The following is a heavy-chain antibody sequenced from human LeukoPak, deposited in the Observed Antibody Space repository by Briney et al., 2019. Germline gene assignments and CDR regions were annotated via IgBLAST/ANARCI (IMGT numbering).Heavy chain of an antibody. CDR2: ISAYNGNT. D-gene: IGHD2-2*01. CDR1: GYTFTSYG. CDR3: ARVECSSTSCYGGYYYYYYGMDV. Sequence: ASVKVPCKASGYTFTSYGISWVRQAPGQGLEWMGWISAYNGNTNYAQKLQGRVTMTTDTSTSTAYMELRSLRSDDTAVYYCARVECSSTSCYGGYYYYYYGMDVWGQGTTVTVSS. V-gene: IGHV1-18*01. J-gene: IGHJ6*02.